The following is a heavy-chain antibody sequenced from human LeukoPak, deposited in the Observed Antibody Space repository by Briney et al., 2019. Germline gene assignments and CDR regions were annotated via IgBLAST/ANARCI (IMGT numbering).Heavy chain of an antibody. D-gene: IGHD3-10*01. Sequence: SETLSLTCVVSGGSISSSNWWSWVRQPPGKGLEWIGEIYHSGSTNYNPSLKSRVTISVDTSKNQFSLKLSSVTAADTAVYYCAVRGVIRWFDPWGQGTLVTVSS. CDR2: IYHSGST. CDR3: AVRGVIRWFDP. J-gene: IGHJ5*02. V-gene: IGHV4-4*02. CDR1: GGSISSSNW.